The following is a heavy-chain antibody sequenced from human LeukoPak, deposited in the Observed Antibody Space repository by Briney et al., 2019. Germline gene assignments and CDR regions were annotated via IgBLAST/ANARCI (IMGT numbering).Heavy chain of an antibody. Sequence: PSETLSLTCTVSGGSISSYYWSWIRQPAGKGLEWIGRIYISGSTNYNPSLKSRVTMSLDTSKNQFSLKLSSVTAADTAVYYCARGRVSSSTWYSTYYYYFYMDVWGKGTTVTVSS. J-gene: IGHJ6*03. V-gene: IGHV4-4*07. CDR2: IYISGST. CDR1: GGSISSYY. CDR3: ARGRVSSSTWYSTYYYYFYMDV. D-gene: IGHD1-1*01.